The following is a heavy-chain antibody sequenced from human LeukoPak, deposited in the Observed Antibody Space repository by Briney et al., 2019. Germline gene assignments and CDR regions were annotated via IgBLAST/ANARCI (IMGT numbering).Heavy chain of an antibody. D-gene: IGHD3-9*01. Sequence: ASLKVSLKASGYTFTSYAMHWVRQAPGQRLEWMGWINAGNGNTKYSQKFQGRVTITNYTSASTDYMELSSMRSEDTAVYYCARRYFDWLLGQEGEYDYWGQGTLVTVSS. J-gene: IGHJ4*02. CDR3: ARRYFDWLLGQEGEYDY. V-gene: IGHV1-3*01. CDR2: INAGNGNT. CDR1: GYTFTSYA.